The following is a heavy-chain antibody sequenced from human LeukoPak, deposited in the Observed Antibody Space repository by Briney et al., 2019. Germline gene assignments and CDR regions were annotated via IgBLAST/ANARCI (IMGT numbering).Heavy chain of an antibody. J-gene: IGHJ4*02. V-gene: IGHV3-33*01. CDR1: GFTFSSYG. D-gene: IGHD1-1*01. CDR3: ARGTSPSYGFPRN. CDR2: IWYDGSNK. Sequence: QPGGSLRLSCAASGFTFSSYGMHWVRQAPGKGLEWVAVIWYDGSNKYYADSVKGRFTISRDNSKNTLYLQMNSLRAEDTAVYYCARGTSPSYGFPRNWGQGTQVTVSS.